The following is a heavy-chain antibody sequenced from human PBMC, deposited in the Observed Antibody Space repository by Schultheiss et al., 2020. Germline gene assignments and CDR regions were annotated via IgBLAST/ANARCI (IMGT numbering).Heavy chain of an antibody. CDR2: IKQDGSEK. V-gene: IGHV3-7*01. Sequence: GGSLRLSCAASGFTFSSYGMHWVRQAPGKGLEWVANIKQDGSEKYYVDSVKGRFTISRDNAKNSLYLQMNSLRAEDTAVYYCARDDPMVQYYMDVWGKGTTVNVYS. D-gene: IGHD3-10*01. CDR1: GFTFSSYG. J-gene: IGHJ6*03. CDR3: ARDDPMVQYYMDV.